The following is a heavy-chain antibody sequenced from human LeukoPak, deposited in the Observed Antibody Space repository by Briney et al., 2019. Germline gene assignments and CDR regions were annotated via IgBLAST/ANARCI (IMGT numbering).Heavy chain of an antibody. J-gene: IGHJ4*02. D-gene: IGHD3-10*01. V-gene: IGHV1-69*05. CDR2: IIPIFGTA. CDR3: ASAGYYYGSGSYYNGPFDY. Sequence: SVKVSCKASGYTLTGYYIHWVRQAPGQGLEWMGRIIPIFGTANYAQKFQGRVTITTDESTSTAYMELSSLRSEDTAVYYCASAGYYYGSGSYYNGPFDYWGQGTLVTVSS. CDR1: GYTLTGYY.